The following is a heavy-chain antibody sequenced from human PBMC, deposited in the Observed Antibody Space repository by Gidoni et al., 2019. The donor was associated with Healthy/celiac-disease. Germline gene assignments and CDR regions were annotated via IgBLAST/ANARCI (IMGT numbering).Heavy chain of an antibody. CDR1: GGSISSSSYY. J-gene: IGHJ4*02. Sequence: QLQLQESGPGLVKPSETLSLTCTVPGGSISSSSYYWGWIRQPPGKGLEWIGSIYYSGSTYYNPSLKSRVTISVDTSKNQFSLKLSSVTSADTAVYYCARRDSGWYDPMDYWGQGTLVTVSS. V-gene: IGHV4-39*01. CDR2: IYYSGST. D-gene: IGHD6-19*01. CDR3: ARRDSGWYDPMDY.